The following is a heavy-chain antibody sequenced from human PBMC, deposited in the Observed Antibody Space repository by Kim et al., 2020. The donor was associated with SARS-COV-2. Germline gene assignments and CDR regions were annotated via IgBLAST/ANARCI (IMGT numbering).Heavy chain of an antibody. CDR3: ARATAYCGGDCPLGDAFDI. Sequence: GGSLRLSCAASGFTVSSNYMSWVRQAPGKGLEWVSVIYIGGSTYYADSVKGRFTISRDNSKNTMYFQMNSVRAEDTAVYYCARATAYCGGDCPLGDAFDIWGRDPMVTVSS. CDR2: IYIGGST. J-gene: IGHJ3*02. D-gene: IGHD2-21*02. CDR1: GFTVSSNY. V-gene: IGHV3-66*01.